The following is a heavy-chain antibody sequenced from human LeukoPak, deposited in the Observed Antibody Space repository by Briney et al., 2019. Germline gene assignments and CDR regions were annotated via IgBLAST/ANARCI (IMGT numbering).Heavy chain of an antibody. D-gene: IGHD7-27*01. CDR2: ISWNSGSI. V-gene: IGHV3-9*01. CDR1: GFTFDDYA. J-gene: IGHJ4*02. Sequence: GGSLRLSCAASGFTFDDYAMHWVRQAPGKGLEWVSGISWNSGSIGYADSVKGRFTISRDNAKNSLYLQMNSLRTEDTAVYYCGRKTGVTGEAFDCWGQGTLVTVSS. CDR3: GRKTGVTGEAFDC.